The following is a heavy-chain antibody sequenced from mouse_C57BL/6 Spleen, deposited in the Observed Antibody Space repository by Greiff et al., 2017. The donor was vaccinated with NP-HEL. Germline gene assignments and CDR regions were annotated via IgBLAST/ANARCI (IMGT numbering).Heavy chain of an antibody. J-gene: IGHJ4*01. V-gene: IGHV5-4*01. Sequence: EVQGVESGGGLVKPGGSLKLSCAASGFTFSSYAMSWVRQTPEKRLEWVATISDGGSYTYYPDNVKGRFTISRDNAKNNLYLQMSHLKSEDTAMYYCARDLDGLRDAMDYWGQGTSVTVSS. D-gene: IGHD1-3*01. CDR2: ISDGGSYT. CDR1: GFTFSSYA. CDR3: ARDLDGLRDAMDY.